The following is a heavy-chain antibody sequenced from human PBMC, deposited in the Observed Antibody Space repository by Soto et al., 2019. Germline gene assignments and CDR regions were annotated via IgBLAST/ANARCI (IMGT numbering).Heavy chain of an antibody. D-gene: IGHD6-13*01. Sequence: PSETLSLTCTVSGGSISSYYWSWIRQPPGKGLEWIGYIYYSGGTNYNPSLKSRVTISVDTSKNQFSLKPSSVTAADTAVYYCARVWSYSSSWYFDYWGQGTLVTVSS. CDR2: IYYSGGT. V-gene: IGHV4-59*01. CDR3: ARVWSYSSSWYFDY. CDR1: GGSISSYY. J-gene: IGHJ4*02.